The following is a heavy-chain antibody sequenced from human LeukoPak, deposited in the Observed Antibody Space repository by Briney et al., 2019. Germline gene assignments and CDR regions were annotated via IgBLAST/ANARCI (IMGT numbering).Heavy chain of an antibody. V-gene: IGHV3-74*01. CDR3: ATDNLYVMNL. CDR1: RFTGPPFSSHW. CDR2: INGDGTMT. J-gene: IGHJ6*02. Sequence: GGSLRLSCAAARFTGPPFSSHWMHWVRQAPGKGLMWVAHINGDGTMTTYADSVEGRFTISRDNAKNTLFLQMDSLRVDDTAVYCCATDNLYVMNLWGQGTTVTVSS. D-gene: IGHD2-8*01.